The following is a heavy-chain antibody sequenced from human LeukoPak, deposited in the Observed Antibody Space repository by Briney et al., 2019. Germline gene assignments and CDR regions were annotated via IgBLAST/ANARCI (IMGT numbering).Heavy chain of an antibody. J-gene: IGHJ4*02. V-gene: IGHV1-8*03. CDR2: MNPNSGNT. CDR3: ARVDAYWNGEDY. CDR1: GYTFTSYD. D-gene: IGHD1-1*01. Sequence: ASVKVSCKASGYTFTSYDINWVRQATGQGLEWMGWMNPNSGNTGYAQKFQGRVTITRNTSISTAYMELSSLRSEDTAVYHCARVDAYWNGEDYWGQGTLVTVSS.